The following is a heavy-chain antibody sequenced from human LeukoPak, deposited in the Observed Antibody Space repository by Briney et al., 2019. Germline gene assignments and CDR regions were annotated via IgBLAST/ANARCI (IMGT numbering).Heavy chain of an antibody. D-gene: IGHD3-22*01. V-gene: IGHV4-59*01. J-gene: IGHJ4*02. Sequence: SETLSLTCTVSGGSISTYYWSWIRQPPGKGLEWIGYVYYSGNTYYDPSLKSRVTISVDTSKNQFSLNLSSVTAADTAVYYCARGKSSHYCDGTGYKYFDSWGQGTLVTISS. CDR1: GGSISTYY. CDR3: ARGKSSHYCDGTGYKYFDS. CDR2: VYYSGNT.